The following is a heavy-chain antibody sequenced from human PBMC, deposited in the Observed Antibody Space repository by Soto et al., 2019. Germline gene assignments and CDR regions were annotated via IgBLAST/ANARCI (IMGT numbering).Heavy chain of an antibody. V-gene: IGHV1-2*04. CDR1: GYTVTGYY. CDR2: INPNTGGT. D-gene: IGHD6-13*01. J-gene: IGHJ4*02. CDR3: ASDGTGIAAAGSGTFFDY. Sequence: QVQLVQSGAEVKKPGASVKVSCKASGYTVTGYYMHWVRQAPGQGLEWMGWINPNTGGTNYAQKFQGWVTMTRDTSISTAYMELSRLRSDDTAVYYCASDGTGIAAAGSGTFFDYWGQGTLVTVSS.